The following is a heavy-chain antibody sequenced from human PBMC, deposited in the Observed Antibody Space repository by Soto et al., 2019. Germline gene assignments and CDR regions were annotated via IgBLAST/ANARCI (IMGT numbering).Heavy chain of an antibody. CDR1: GGSISSYY. D-gene: IGHD3-22*01. J-gene: IGHJ1*01. CDR3: ARDRYYYDSSGYYHKLGYFQH. CDR2: IYTSGST. V-gene: IGHV4-4*07. Sequence: KTSETLSLTCTVSGGSISSYYWSWIRQPAGKGLEWIGRIYTSGSTNYNPSLKSRVTMSVDTSKNQFSLKLSSVTAADTAVYYCARDRYYYDSSGYYHKLGYFQHWGQGTLVTVSS.